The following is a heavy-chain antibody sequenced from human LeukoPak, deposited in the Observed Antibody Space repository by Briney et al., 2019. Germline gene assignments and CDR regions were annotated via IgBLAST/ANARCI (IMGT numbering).Heavy chain of an antibody. J-gene: IGHJ3*02. Sequence: LRLSCAASGFTVSSNYMSWIRQHPGKGLEWIGYIYYSGSTYYNPSLKSRVTISVDTSKNQFSLKLSSVTAADTAVYYCARELRDAFDIWGQGTMVTVSS. CDR1: GFTVSSNY. CDR2: IYYSGST. V-gene: IGHV4-31*02. CDR3: ARELRDAFDI. D-gene: IGHD4-17*01.